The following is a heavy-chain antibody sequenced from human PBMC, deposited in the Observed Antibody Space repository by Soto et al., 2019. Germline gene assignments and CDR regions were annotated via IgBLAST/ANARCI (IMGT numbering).Heavy chain of an antibody. V-gene: IGHV1-69*01. CDR1: GDSFSSYA. CDR3: AASDSSSWQHDY. J-gene: IGHJ4*02. Sequence: QVQLVQSGAELKRPGSSVRVSCKISGDSFSSYAISWVRQAPGEGLEWVGGIIPICETANDAQKFQGRVTITADESTTTAYMEVTRLRPEDTAIFYCAASDSSSWQHDYWGQGTLITVSS. CDR2: IIPICETA. D-gene: IGHD6-13*01.